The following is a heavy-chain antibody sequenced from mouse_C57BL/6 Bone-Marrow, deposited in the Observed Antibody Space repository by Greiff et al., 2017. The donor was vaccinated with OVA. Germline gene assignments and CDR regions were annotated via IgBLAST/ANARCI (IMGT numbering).Heavy chain of an antibody. D-gene: IGHD2-1*01. V-gene: IGHV1-82*01. CDR3: ALYGNYAWFAY. Sequence: VKLMESGPELVKPGASVKISCKASGYAFSSSWMNWVKQRPGKGLEWIGRIYPGDGDTNYNGKFKGKATLTADKSSSTAYMQLSSLTSEDSAVYFCALYGNYAWFAYWGQGTLVTVSA. CDR1: GYAFSSSW. J-gene: IGHJ3*01. CDR2: IYPGDGDT.